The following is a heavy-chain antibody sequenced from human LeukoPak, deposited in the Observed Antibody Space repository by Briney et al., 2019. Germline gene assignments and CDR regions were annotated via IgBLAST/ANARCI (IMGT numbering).Heavy chain of an antibody. CDR2: INHSGYT. CDR3: TRMTTGHDY. CDR1: GVSFNNYY. J-gene: IGHJ4*02. V-gene: IGHV4-34*10. Sequence: SETLSLTCAVSGVSFNNYYWSWLRQTPEKGLEWIGEINHSGYTNDSPSLKSRFTLSIDTSRKQFSLNLRSVTVADTGIYYCTRMTTGHDYWGQGTLVTVSS. D-gene: IGHD4-17*01.